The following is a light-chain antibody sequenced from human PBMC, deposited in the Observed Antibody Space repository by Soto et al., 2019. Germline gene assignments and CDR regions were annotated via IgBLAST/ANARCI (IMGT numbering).Light chain of an antibody. V-gene: IGKV3-15*01. CDR2: AAS. Sequence: ETMMTQSPDTLSVSLGERATLSCRASQSLTSSLAWYHQKPGKAPRLLIYAASTRATGIPARFSGSGSGTEFTLTISSLQSEDFAVYYCQQYYDWPLTFGGGTKVDIK. CDR3: QQYYDWPLT. J-gene: IGKJ4*01. CDR1: QSLTSS.